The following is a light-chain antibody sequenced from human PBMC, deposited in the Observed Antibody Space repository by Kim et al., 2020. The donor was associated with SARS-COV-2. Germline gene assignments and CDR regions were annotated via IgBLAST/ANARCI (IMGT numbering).Light chain of an antibody. CDR2: SAS. V-gene: IGKV3-15*01. CDR3: QHYNTWPYA. Sequence: EIVMTQSPATLSASTGDRAILSCRASQGIASNLAWYQQKPGQAPRLLIFSASTRASSVPDRFSGSGSGTEFTLTITSLQSEDFAVYYCQHYNTWPYAFGQGTKLEI. CDR1: QGIASN. J-gene: IGKJ2*01.